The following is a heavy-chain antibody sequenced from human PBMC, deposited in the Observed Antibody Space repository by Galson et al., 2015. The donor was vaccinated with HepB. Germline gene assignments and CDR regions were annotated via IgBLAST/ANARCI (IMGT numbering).Heavy chain of an antibody. CDR2: INPSGGST. J-gene: IGHJ4*02. D-gene: IGHD3-22*01. V-gene: IGHV1-46*01. Sequence: SVKVSCKASGYTFTSYYMHWVRQAPGQGLEWMGIINPSGGSTSYAQKFQGRVTMTRDTSTSTVYMELSSLRSEDTAVYYCARDTEDSSGYFGEFDYWGQGTLVTVSS. CDR1: GYTFTSYY. CDR3: ARDTEDSSGYFGEFDY.